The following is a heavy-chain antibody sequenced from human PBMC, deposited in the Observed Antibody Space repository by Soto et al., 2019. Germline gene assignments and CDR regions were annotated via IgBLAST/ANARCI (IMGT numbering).Heavy chain of an antibody. CDR2: IYYSGSP. Sequence: TLSLTCTVSGGSISSGGYYWSWIRQHPGNGLERSGYIYYSGSPYYNPSLKSRVTISVDTSKNQFSLKLSYVTAADTAVYYCAREAGPNYSFDYWGKGTLVLVCS. J-gene: IGHJ4*02. CDR3: AREAGPNYSFDY. V-gene: IGHV4-31*03. CDR1: GGSISSGGYY. D-gene: IGHD6-19*01.